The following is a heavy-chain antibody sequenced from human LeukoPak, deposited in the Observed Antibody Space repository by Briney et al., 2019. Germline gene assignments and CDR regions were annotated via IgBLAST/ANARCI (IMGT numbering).Heavy chain of an antibody. CDR2: IIPIFGTA. Sequence: WASVKVSCKASGGTFSSYAISWVRQAPGQGLERMGGIIPIFGTANYAQKFQGRVTITADESTSTAYMELSSLRSEDTAVYYCASENCSSTSCYLRARAIKSNWFDPWGQGTLVTVSP. D-gene: IGHD2-2*01. V-gene: IGHV1-69*01. J-gene: IGHJ5*02. CDR3: ASENCSSTSCYLRARAIKSNWFDP. CDR1: GGTFSSYA.